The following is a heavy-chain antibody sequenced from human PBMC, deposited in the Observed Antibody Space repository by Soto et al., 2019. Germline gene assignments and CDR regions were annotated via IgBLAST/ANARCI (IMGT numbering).Heavy chain of an antibody. J-gene: IGHJ4*02. D-gene: IGHD1-1*01. CDR2: LSFDGTAE. CDR3: ARVATRLQSMEVLEY. V-gene: IGHV3-30*03. Sequence: QVQLVESGGGVVQPGTSLRLSCKASGFIFRDYLIHLFSKAPGKGLEWLAVLSFDGTAEYYADSTRGRFTISRDIHKVTTYLVINNVRRDDTARYYCARVATRLQSMEVLEYLGQGTLVTVPS. CDR1: GFIFRDYL.